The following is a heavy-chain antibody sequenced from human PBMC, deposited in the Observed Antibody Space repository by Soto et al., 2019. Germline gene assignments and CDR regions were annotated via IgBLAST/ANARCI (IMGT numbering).Heavy chain of an antibody. Sequence: RPSCTAMAFTFVAYAGYGVPRGLGKGLKWVSGISWDSGRIGYAASVKGRFNISRHNAKNSLYLQMNRLRPEDTGLYYCAKGRLWG. CDR3: AKGRL. CDR2: ISWDSGRI. V-gene: IGHV3-9*01. J-gene: IGHJ2*01. CDR1: AFTFVAYA.